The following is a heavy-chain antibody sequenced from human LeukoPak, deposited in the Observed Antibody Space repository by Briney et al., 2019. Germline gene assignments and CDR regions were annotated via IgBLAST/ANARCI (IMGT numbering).Heavy chain of an antibody. CDR3: ARHTVTTGGPGLSRVYFDY. CDR2: ISISGSTI. Sequence: GGALRLSCAACGFTFSDYYMRWPRQARGKGWEGGSDISISGSTIYYADSVQGRFTISTDNAKNSPYLEMNSLRAEDTAVYYCARHTVTTGGPGLSRVYFDYWGQGTLVTVSS. CDR1: GFTFSDYY. D-gene: IGHD4-11*01. V-gene: IGHV3-11*04. J-gene: IGHJ4*02.